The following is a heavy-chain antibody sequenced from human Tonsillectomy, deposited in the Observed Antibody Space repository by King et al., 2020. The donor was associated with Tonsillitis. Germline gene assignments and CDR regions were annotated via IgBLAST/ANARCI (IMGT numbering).Heavy chain of an antibody. J-gene: IGHJ5*02. CDR3: AREYYKFSFDP. D-gene: IGHD3/OR15-3a*01. CDR1: GASISRGIYY. Sequence: HVQLQESGPGLVKPSQTLSLTCTVSGASISRGIYYWSWIRQPTGKGLEWIGRIYTSGSTKINSSLKSRVTIWVDTSKNQISLRLTSVTAADTAVYYCAREYYKFSFDPWGQGTLVTVSS. V-gene: IGHV4-61*02. CDR2: IYTSGST.